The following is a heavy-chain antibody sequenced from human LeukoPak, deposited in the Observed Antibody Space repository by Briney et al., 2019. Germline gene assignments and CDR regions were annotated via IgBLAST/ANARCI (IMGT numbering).Heavy chain of an antibody. D-gene: IGHD3-22*01. Sequence: GGSLRLSCATSGFTFSSYSMNWVRQAPGKGLEWVSSISSISSYIYYADSVKGRFTISRDNAKNSLYLQMNSLRAEDTAVYYCARDGVDYYDSSGYYYADHWGQGTLVTVSS. J-gene: IGHJ4*02. CDR2: ISSISSYI. CDR1: GFTFSSYS. CDR3: ARDGVDYYDSSGYYYADH. V-gene: IGHV3-21*01.